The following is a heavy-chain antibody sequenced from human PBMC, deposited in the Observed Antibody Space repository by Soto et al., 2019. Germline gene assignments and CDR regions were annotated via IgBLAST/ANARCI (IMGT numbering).Heavy chain of an antibody. D-gene: IGHD6-13*01. CDR1: GYTFTSYD. CDR2: MNPNSGNT. CDR3: ARLGYSSSWYYYSYYGMDV. V-gene: IGHV1-8*01. Sequence: QVQLVQSGAEVKKPGASVKVSCKASGYTFTSYDINWVRQATGQGLEWMGGMNPNSGNTGNAQKFQGRVTMTRTTSISTAYMELSSLRSEDTAVYYCARLGYSSSWYYYSYYGMDVWGQGTTVTVSS. J-gene: IGHJ6*02.